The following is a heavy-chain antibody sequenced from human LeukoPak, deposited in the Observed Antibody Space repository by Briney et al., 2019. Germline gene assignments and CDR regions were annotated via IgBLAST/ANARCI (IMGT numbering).Heavy chain of an antibody. Sequence: SVKVSCKASGYTFTGYYIHWVRQAPGQGLEWMGGIIPIFATANYAQKFYGKVTITADESTNTAYMELSSLRSEDTAVYYCAREINARGGAYDIWGQGTMVAVSS. J-gene: IGHJ3*02. V-gene: IGHV1-69*13. D-gene: IGHD3-10*01. CDR2: IIPIFATA. CDR1: GYTFTGYY. CDR3: AREINARGGAYDI.